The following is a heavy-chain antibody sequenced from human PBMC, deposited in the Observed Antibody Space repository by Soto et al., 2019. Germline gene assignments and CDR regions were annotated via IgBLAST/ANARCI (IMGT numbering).Heavy chain of an antibody. CDR3: ARYVPGGYDSSGYYHYNWFDP. V-gene: IGHV1-69*13. J-gene: IGHJ5*02. Sequence: EASVKVSCKASGGTFSSYAISWVRQAPGQGLEWMGGIIPIFGTANYAQKFQGRVTITADESTSTAYMELSSLRSEDTAVYYCARYVPGGYDSSGYYHYNWFDPWGQGTLVTV. D-gene: IGHD3-22*01. CDR2: IIPIFGTA. CDR1: GGTFSSYA.